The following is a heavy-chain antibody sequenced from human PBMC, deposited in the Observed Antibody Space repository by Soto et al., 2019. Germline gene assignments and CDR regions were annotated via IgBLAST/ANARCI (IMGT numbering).Heavy chain of an antibody. D-gene: IGHD3-9*01. V-gene: IGHV1-18*01. CDR1: GYTLTSYG. J-gene: IGHJ3*02. CDR3: AREDILTAAFDI. Sequence: ASVQVSCKASGYTLTSYGIGWVRQAPGQGLEWMGWISGYTGNTNYAQKLQGRVTMTTDTSTSTAYMELRSLRSDDTAVYYCAREDILTAAFDIWGQGTMVTVSS. CDR2: ISGYTGNT.